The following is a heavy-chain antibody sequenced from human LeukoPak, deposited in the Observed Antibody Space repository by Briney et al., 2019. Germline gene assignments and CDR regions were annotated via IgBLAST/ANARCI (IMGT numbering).Heavy chain of an antibody. D-gene: IGHD3-22*01. Sequence: SVKVSCKASGGTFSSYAISWVRQAPGQGLEWMGGIIPIFGTANYAQKFQGRVTITADESTSTAYMELSSLRSEDTAVYYCARYRRYYYDRSGYYDNWFDPWGQGTLVTVSS. CDR2: IIPIFGTA. CDR3: ARYRRYYYDRSGYYDNWFDP. CDR1: GGTFSSYA. J-gene: IGHJ5*02. V-gene: IGHV1-69*01.